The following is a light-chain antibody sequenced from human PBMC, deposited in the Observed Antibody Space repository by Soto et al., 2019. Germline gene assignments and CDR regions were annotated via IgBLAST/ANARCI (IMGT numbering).Light chain of an antibody. CDR3: MQALQTPLT. Sequence: EIVMTQSPPSLTVTPGEPASISCRSSQRLLHSNGNNYLDWYLQKPGQSPQLLIYLGSNRASGVPDRFSGSGSGTDFTLKISRVEAEDVGVYYCMQALQTPLTFGQGPRWIS. CDR1: QRLLHSNGNNY. J-gene: IGKJ2*01. CDR2: LGS. V-gene: IGKV2-28*01.